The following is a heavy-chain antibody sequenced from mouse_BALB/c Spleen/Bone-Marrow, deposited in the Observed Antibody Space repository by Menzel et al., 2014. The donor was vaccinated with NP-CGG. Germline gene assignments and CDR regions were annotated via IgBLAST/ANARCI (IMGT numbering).Heavy chain of an antibody. V-gene: IGHV5-15*02. CDR2: ISNLAYSI. J-gene: IGHJ2*01. CDR3: TRDRGYDGGYYFDY. CDR1: GFNFSDYG. Sequence: EVKLVESGGGVVQPGGSRKLSCAVSGFNFSDYGIAWVRLTPGKGPEWVAFISNLAYSIYYADTVTGRFTISRENAKNTLYLEMSSLRFGDTAMYYCTRDRGYDGGYYFDYWGQGTTLTVSS. D-gene: IGHD2-2*01.